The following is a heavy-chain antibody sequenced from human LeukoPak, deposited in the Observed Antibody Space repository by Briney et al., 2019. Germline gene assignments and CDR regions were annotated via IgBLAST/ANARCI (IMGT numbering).Heavy chain of an antibody. D-gene: IGHD2/OR15-2a*01. CDR2: ISSSSTTI. CDR1: GFSFSRYT. Sequence: GGSLRLSCAASGFSFSRYTMSWVRQAPGKGLEWISYISSSSTTIKYADSVKGRFTISRDNAKNSLYLQMNSLRAEDTAVYYCARDRSMDYMDVWGKGTTVTVSS. CDR3: ARDRSMDYMDV. V-gene: IGHV3-48*04. J-gene: IGHJ6*03.